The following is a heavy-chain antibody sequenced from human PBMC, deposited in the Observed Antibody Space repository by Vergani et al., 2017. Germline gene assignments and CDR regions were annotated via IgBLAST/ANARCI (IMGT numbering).Heavy chain of an antibody. D-gene: IGHD2-2*01. CDR1: GGSISSYY. CDR2: IYYSGST. J-gene: IGHJ6*03. Sequence: QVQLQESGPGLVKPSETLSLTCTVSGGSISSYYWSWIRQPPGKGLEWIGYIYYSGSTNYNPSLKSRVTISVDTSKNQFSLNLSSVTAADTAVYYCARVIVVVPAAIPQGYYYMDVWGKGTTVTVSS. CDR3: ARVIVVVPAAIPQGYYYMDV. V-gene: IGHV4-59*01.